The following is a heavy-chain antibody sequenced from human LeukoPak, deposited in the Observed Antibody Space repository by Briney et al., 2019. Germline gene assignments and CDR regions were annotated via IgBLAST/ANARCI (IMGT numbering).Heavy chain of an antibody. Sequence: SETLSLTCGVSGGSISNTNWWSWVRQPPGQGLEWIGEISLTGLTHYNPSLESRVTVSLAKSKNQLSLNLTSVTAADTAVYYCSRENGAFSPFGYWGQGTLVTVLS. D-gene: IGHD2-8*01. CDR1: GGSISNTNW. CDR2: ISLTGLT. J-gene: IGHJ4*02. V-gene: IGHV4-4*02. CDR3: SRENGAFSPFGY.